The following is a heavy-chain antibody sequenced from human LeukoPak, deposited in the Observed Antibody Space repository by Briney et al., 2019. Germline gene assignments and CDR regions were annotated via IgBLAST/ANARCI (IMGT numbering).Heavy chain of an antibody. J-gene: IGHJ4*02. CDR1: GYTFTGYY. V-gene: IGHV4-38-2*02. Sequence: SCKASGYTFTGYYMHWVRQAPGHGLEWIGSIYYSGSTYYNPSLKSRVTISVDTSKNQFSLKLSSVTAADTAVYYYAGLSSSLIDYWGQGTLVTVSS. CDR2: IYYSGST. D-gene: IGHD6-6*01. CDR3: AGLSSSLIDY.